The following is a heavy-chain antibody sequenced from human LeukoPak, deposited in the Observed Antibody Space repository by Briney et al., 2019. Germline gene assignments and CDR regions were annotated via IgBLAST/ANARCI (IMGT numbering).Heavy chain of an antibody. CDR3: ARGLLDTAMVTAGY. V-gene: IGHV1-18*01. CDR2: ISAYNGNT. D-gene: IGHD5-18*01. Sequence: ASVKVSCKASGYTFTSYGISWVRQAPGQGLEWMGWISAYNGNTNYAQKLQGRVTMTTDTSTSTAYMELSSLRSEDTAVYYCARGLLDTAMVTAGYWGQGTLVTVSS. J-gene: IGHJ4*02. CDR1: GYTFTSYG.